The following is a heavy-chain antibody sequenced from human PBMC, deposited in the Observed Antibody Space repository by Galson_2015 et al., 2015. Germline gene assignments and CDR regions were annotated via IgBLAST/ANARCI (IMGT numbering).Heavy chain of an antibody. CDR2: ISSSSSYI. Sequence: SLRLSCAASGFTFSSYSMNWVRQAPGKGLEWVSSISSSSSYIYYADSVKGRFTISRDNAKNSLYLQMNSLRAEDTAVYYCAGAEGTEPIEGYYYYGMDVWGQGTTVTVSS. J-gene: IGHJ6*02. D-gene: IGHD1-14*01. CDR3: AGAEGTEPIEGYYYYGMDV. V-gene: IGHV3-21*01. CDR1: GFTFSSYS.